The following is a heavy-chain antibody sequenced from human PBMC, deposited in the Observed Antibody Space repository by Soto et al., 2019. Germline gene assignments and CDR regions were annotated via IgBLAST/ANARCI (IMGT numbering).Heavy chain of an antibody. CDR2: SSNSGTFS. CDR1: GFTFIDYY. CDR3: ARSGDNYNRLDY. Sequence: PWGSLRLSCEGSGFTFIDYYIIFIRQAPGKGLEWISYSSNSGTFSRYADSVKGRFSISRDNTKNLLYLQMNSLRAEDTAVYYCARSGDNYNRLDYWGQGTPVTVSS. V-gene: IGHV3-11*06. D-gene: IGHD1-1*01. J-gene: IGHJ4*02.